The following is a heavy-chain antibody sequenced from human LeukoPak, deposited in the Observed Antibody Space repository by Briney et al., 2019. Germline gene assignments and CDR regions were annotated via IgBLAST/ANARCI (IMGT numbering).Heavy chain of an antibody. V-gene: IGHV4-30-4*08. J-gene: IGHJ4*02. CDR1: GGSISSGDYY. CDR3: AREVLEVGELSSFDY. CDR2: IYYSGST. Sequence: SQTLSLTCTVSGGSISSGDYYWSWIRQPPGKGPEWIGYIYYSGSTYYNPSLKSRVTISVDTSKNQFSLKLSSVTAADTAVYYCAREVLEVGELSSFDYWGQGTLVTVSS. D-gene: IGHD3-10*01.